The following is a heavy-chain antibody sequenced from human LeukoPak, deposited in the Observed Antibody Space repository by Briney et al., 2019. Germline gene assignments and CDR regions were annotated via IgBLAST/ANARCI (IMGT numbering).Heavy chain of an antibody. CDR2: IRYDGSNK. D-gene: IGHD1-26*01. CDR1: GFTFSSYG. J-gene: IGHJ4*02. Sequence: GGSLRLSCAASGFTFSSYGMHWVRQAPGKGLEWVAFIRYDGSNKYYADSAKGRFTISRDNSKNTLYLQMNSLRAEDTAVYYCAKDQSRWELRPSYYFDYWGQGTLVTVSS. CDR3: AKDQSRWELRPSYYFDY. V-gene: IGHV3-30*02.